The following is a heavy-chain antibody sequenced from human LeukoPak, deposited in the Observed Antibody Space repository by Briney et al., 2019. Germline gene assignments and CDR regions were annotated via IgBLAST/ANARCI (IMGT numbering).Heavy chain of an antibody. CDR3: TRSDGYGLVGI. CDR1: DYSISSGSNY. D-gene: IGHD3-10*01. CDR2: IYSSGST. Sequence: PSETLSLTCSVSDYSISSGSNYWGWIRQPPGKTLEWIGSIYSSGSTYYNSSLKSRVIILIDTSKNHFSLTLSSVTAADTAVYYCTRSDGYGLVGIWGQGTMVTVSS. J-gene: IGHJ3*01. V-gene: IGHV4-39*07.